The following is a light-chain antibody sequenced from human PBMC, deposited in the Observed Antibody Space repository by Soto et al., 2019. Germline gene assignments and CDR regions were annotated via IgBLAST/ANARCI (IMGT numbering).Light chain of an antibody. V-gene: IGLV2-14*01. CDR3: SSYTSSSTLWV. Sequence: QSVLTQPASVSGAPGQSITISCTGTSSDVGGYNYVSWYQQHPGKAPKLMIYDVSNRPSGVPNRFSGSKSGNTASLTISGLQAEDEADYYCSSYTSSSTLWVFGGGTKVTVL. CDR2: DVS. J-gene: IGLJ3*02. CDR1: SSDVGGYNY.